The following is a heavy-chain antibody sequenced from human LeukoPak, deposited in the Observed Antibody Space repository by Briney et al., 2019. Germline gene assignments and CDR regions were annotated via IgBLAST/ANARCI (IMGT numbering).Heavy chain of an antibody. Sequence: GGSLRLSCAASGFSISNFWMSWVRRAPGKGLEWVANIKQDGSEKKYVHSVKGRFSISRDKAKNSLYLQIYSLRVEDTAGYYCARWYGRSGSWVLDVWGRGTTITVSS. CDR1: GFSISNFW. CDR3: ARWYGRSGSWVLDV. V-gene: IGHV3-7*04. J-gene: IGHJ6*02. CDR2: IKQDGSEK. D-gene: IGHD3-10*01.